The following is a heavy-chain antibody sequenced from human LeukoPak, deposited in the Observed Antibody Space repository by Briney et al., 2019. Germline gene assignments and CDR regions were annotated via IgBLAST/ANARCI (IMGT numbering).Heavy chain of an antibody. CDR1: GFTFSNYR. D-gene: IGHD1-26*01. CDR3: ARPLGSGSYGY. CDR2: INIDETST. Sequence: PGGSLRLPYAASGFTFSNYRMLWLPQPTGRGLVWVSGINIDETSTSYADSVKGRFTISRDNAKNTLYLQMNSLRAEDTAVYYCARPLGSGSYGYWGQGTLVTVSS. J-gene: IGHJ4*02. V-gene: IGHV3-74*01.